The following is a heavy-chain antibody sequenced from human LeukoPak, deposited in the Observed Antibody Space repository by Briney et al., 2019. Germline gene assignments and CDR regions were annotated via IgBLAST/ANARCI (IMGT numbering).Heavy chain of an antibody. D-gene: IGHD3-22*01. Sequence: QPGRSLRLSCAASGFTFSSYAMHWVRQAPGKGLEWVAVISYDGSNKYYADSVKGRFTISRDNSKNTLYLQMNSLRAEDTAVYYCASASYYDSSGHYGDYWGQGTLVTVSS. CDR3: ASASYYDSSGHYGDY. J-gene: IGHJ4*02. CDR2: ISYDGSNK. CDR1: GFTFSSYA. V-gene: IGHV3-30*04.